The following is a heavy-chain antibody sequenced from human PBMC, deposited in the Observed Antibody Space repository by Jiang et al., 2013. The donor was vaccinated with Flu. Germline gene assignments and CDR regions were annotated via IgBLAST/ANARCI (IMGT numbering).Heavy chain of an antibody. CDR1: GGSMRSYS. D-gene: IGHD3-10*01. Sequence: GSGLVKPSETLSLTCTVSGGSMRSYSWSWIRQPPGKGLEWIGYSDYSGTANYKSSLKSRVSISVDTSKNQFSLKLSSVTAADTAVYYCARVRGFGERGAFDIWGQGTMVTVSS. J-gene: IGHJ3*02. CDR2: SDYSGTA. CDR3: ARVRGFGERGAFDI. V-gene: IGHV4-59*01.